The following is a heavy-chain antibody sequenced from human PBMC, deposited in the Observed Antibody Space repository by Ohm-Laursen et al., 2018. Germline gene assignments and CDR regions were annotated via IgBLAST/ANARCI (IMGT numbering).Heavy chain of an antibody. CDR3: ARDHSSGWYVGY. Sequence: GASVKVSCKASGYTFTGYYMHWVRQAPGQGLEWMGWINPNSGGTNYAQKFQGRVTITRDTSISTAYMELSRLRSDDTAVYYCARDHSSGWYVGYWGQGTLVTVSS. CDR1: GYTFTGYY. J-gene: IGHJ4*02. V-gene: IGHV1-2*02. D-gene: IGHD6-19*01. CDR2: INPNSGGT.